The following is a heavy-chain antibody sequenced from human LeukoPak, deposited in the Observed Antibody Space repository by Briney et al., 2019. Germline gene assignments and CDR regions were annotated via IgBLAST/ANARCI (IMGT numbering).Heavy chain of an antibody. CDR1: GFTFSSYW. CDR2: INSDGSST. Sequence: GGSLRLSCAASGFTFSSYWVHWVRQAPGKGLVWVSRINSDGSSTSYADSVKGRFTISRDNAKNTLYLQMNSLRAEDTAVYYCARDPVFDDYSNYGEDWGQGTLVTVSS. CDR3: ARDPVFDDYSNYGED. V-gene: IGHV3-74*01. D-gene: IGHD4-11*01. J-gene: IGHJ4*02.